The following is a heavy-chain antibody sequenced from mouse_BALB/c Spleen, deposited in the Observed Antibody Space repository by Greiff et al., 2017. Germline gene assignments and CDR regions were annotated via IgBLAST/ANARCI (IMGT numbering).Heavy chain of an antibody. V-gene: IGHV14-3*02. J-gene: IGHJ2*01. CDR3: ASLITTVVESSFFDY. Sequence: VQLQQSGAELVKPGASVKLSCTASGFNIKDTYMHWVKQRPEQGLEWIGRIDPANGNTKYDPKFQGKATITADTSSNTAYLQLSSLTSEDTAVYYCASLITTVVESSFFDYWGQGTTLTVSS. D-gene: IGHD1-1*01. CDR1: GFNIKDTY. CDR2: IDPANGNT.